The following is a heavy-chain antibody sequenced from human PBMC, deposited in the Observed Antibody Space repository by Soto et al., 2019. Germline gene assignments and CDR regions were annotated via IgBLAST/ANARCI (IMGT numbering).Heavy chain of an antibody. CDR1: GFTFSSYA. CDR3: AKVGPMYSSSWYYFDY. CDR2: ISGSVGST. D-gene: IGHD6-13*01. V-gene: IGHV3-23*01. J-gene: IGHJ4*02. Sequence: GGSLRLSCAASGFTFSSYAMSWVRQAPGKGLEWVSAISGSVGSTYYADSVKGRFTISRDNSKNTLYLQMNSLRAEDTAVYYCAKVGPMYSSSWYYFDYWGQGTLVTVSS.